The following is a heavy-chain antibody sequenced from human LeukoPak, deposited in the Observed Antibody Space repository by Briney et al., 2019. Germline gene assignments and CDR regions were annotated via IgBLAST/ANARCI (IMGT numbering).Heavy chain of an antibody. CDR3: ARAGYSSGSAGAFDI. V-gene: IGHV4-59*01. CDR1: GGSIGSYY. J-gene: IGHJ3*02. CDR2: IYYSGST. Sequence: SETLSLTCTVSGGSIGSYYWSWIRQPPGKGLEWLGYIYYSGSTNYNPSLKSRVIISVDTSKNQFSLKLYSVTAADTAVYYCARAGYSSGSAGAFDIWGQGTVVTVSS. D-gene: IGHD6-19*01.